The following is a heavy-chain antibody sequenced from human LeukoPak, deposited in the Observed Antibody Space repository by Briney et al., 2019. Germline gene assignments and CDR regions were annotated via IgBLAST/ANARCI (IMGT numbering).Heavy chain of an antibody. Sequence: GGPLRLSCAASGFTFSSYSMHWVRQAPGKGLEWVAVISYDGSNKYYADSVKGRFTISRDNSKNTLYLQMNSLRAEDTAVYYCARVIGLVDYFDYWGQGTLVTVSS. CDR1: GFTFSSYS. CDR3: ARVIGLVDYFDY. CDR2: ISYDGSNK. V-gene: IGHV3-30-3*01. J-gene: IGHJ4*02. D-gene: IGHD2/OR15-2a*01.